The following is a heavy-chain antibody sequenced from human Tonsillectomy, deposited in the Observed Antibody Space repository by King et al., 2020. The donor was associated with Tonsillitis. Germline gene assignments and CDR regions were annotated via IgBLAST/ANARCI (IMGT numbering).Heavy chain of an antibody. J-gene: IGHJ4*02. CDR1: GFTFSTYA. CDR2: ISGNGAST. Sequence: VQLVESGGDLIQPGGSVRLSCAASGFTFSTYAMGWVRQAPGEGLEWVSAISGNGASTYYADSVKGRFTISRGNSKNTLYLQMNSLGAADTALYYCAKAADTSGYYYERYFDYWGQGTLVTVSS. D-gene: IGHD3-22*01. CDR3: AKAADTSGYYYERYFDY. V-gene: IGHV3-23*04.